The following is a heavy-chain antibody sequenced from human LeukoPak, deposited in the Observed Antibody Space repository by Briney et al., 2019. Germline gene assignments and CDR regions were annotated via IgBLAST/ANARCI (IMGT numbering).Heavy chain of an antibody. J-gene: IGHJ4*02. CDR2: ISSSSSTI. V-gene: IGHV3-48*01. CDR3: ARAPSYYYDSSGYYLGYFDY. D-gene: IGHD3-22*01. CDR1: RFTFSSYD. Sequence: GGSLRLSCAASRFTFSSYDMNWVRQAPGKGLEWVSYISSSSSTIYYADSVKGRFTISGDNAKNSLYLQMNSLRAEDTAVYYCARAPSYYYDSSGYYLGYFDYWGQGTLVSVSS.